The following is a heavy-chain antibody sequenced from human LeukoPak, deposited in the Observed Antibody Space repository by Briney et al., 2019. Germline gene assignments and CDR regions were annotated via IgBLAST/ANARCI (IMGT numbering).Heavy chain of an antibody. Sequence: PGGSLRLSCAASGFTFSSYWMSWVRQAPGKGLEWVANIKQDGSQKFYVDSVKGRFTISKDNAKNSLYLQMNSLRAEDTAAYYCARDWNYYDNSGFYGEYWGQGTLVTVSS. CDR2: IKQDGSQK. CDR1: GFTFSSYW. CDR3: ARDWNYYDNSGFYGEY. J-gene: IGHJ4*02. V-gene: IGHV3-7*04. D-gene: IGHD3-22*01.